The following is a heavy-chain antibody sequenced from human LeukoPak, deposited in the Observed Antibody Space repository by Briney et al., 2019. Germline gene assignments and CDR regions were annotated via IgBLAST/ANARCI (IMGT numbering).Heavy chain of an antibody. D-gene: IGHD4-17*01. Sequence: ASVKVSCKASGGTFSSYTISWVRQAPGQGLEWMGRIIPILGIANYAQKFQGRVTITADKSTSTAYMELSSLRSEDTAVYYCAKVQGKDYGDYYTRAIYYYYYMDVWGKGTTVTVSS. CDR1: GGTFSSYT. CDR2: IIPILGIA. J-gene: IGHJ6*03. V-gene: IGHV1-69*02. CDR3: AKVQGKDYGDYYTRAIYYYYYMDV.